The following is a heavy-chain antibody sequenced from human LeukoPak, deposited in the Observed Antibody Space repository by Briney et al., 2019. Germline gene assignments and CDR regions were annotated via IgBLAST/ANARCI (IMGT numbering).Heavy chain of an antibody. CDR2: INPNSGRT. D-gene: IGHD3-16*01. V-gene: IGHV1-2*02. Sequence: ASVKVSCKTSGYSFIDYYMHWVRQAPGQGLEWMGWINPNSGRTSTAQKFQGRITMTRDTSITTVYMEVTWLTSDDTAIYYCARADRRFGGPYLSGAWGQGTLVTVSS. CDR3: ARADRRFGGPYLSGA. J-gene: IGHJ4*02. CDR1: GYSFIDYY.